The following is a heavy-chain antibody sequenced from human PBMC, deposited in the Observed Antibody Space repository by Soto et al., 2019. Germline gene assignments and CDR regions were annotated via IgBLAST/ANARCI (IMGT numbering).Heavy chain of an antibody. J-gene: IGHJ4*02. D-gene: IGHD3-22*01. CDR3: ARDEHDSSGYYYDY. Sequence: GGSLRLSCAASGFSFSGCTMSCVRQAPRKGLEWVSAVSGSGDTTYYADSVKGRFTISRDNSQNTLYMQMNSLKADDSAVYYCARDEHDSSGYYYDYWGQGTPVTVSS. V-gene: IGHV3-23*01. CDR2: VSGSGDTT. CDR1: GFSFSGCT.